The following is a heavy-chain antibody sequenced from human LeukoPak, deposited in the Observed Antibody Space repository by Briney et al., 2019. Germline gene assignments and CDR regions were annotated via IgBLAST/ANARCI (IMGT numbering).Heavy chain of an antibody. D-gene: IGHD2-15*01. J-gene: IGHJ4*02. V-gene: IGHV3-53*01. Sequence: GGSLRLSCAATGFAVSSNYMSWVRQAPGKGLDWVSGINEPGVYTYYADSVKGRFTISRDNSESTLYLQMNSLRVEDTAVYYCVRDFRCSGGSCPLFDYWGQGTLVTVSS. CDR1: GFAVSSNY. CDR2: INEPGVYT. CDR3: VRDFRCSGGSCPLFDY.